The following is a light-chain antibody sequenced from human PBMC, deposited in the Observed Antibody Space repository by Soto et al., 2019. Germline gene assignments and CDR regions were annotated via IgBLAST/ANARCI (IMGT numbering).Light chain of an antibody. CDR1: QNVYNN. Sequence: EIVMTQSPATLSVSPGEGATISSKAIQNVYNNLAWYQQGPGQPPRLLIYDASTRATCISARFSGSGYGTEFTLTISSLQSEDFAVYFCQQCRNWPLTFGGGTKV. CDR3: QQCRNWPLT. J-gene: IGKJ4*01. V-gene: IGKV3-15*01. CDR2: DAS.